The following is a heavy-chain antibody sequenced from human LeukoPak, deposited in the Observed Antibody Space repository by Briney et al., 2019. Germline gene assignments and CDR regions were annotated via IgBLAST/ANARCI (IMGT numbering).Heavy chain of an antibody. CDR1: GGSINSGGYY. J-gene: IGHJ4*02. D-gene: IGHD4-11*01. CDR2: IYYSGST. Sequence: SETLSLTCTVSGGSINSGGYYWSWIRQPPGRGLEWIGYIYYSGSTDYNPSLKSRVTISVDTSKNQFSLHLSSVTAADTAVYYCARVVLTTVELRFDYWGQGSLVTVSS. CDR3: ARVVLTTVELRFDY. V-gene: IGHV4-31*03.